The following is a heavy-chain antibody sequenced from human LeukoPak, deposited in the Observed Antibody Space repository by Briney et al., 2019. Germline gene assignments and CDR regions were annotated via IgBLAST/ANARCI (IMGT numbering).Heavy chain of an antibody. CDR3: ARDVKWELVRWFDP. V-gene: IGHV4-4*07. J-gene: IGHJ5*02. CDR1: GGSISSYY. CDR2: IYTSGST. Sequence: SETLSLTCTVSGGSISSYYWSWIRQPAGKGLEWIGRIYTSGSTNYNPSLKSRVTMSVDTSKNQFSLKLGSVTAADTAVYYCARDVKWELVRWFDPWGQGTLVTVSS. D-gene: IGHD1-26*01.